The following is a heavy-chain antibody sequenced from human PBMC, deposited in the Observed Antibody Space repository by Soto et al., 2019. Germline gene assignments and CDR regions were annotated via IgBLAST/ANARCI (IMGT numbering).Heavy chain of an antibody. V-gene: IGHV1-69*13. J-gene: IGHJ4*02. CDR2: IIPIFGTA. D-gene: IGHD6-19*01. CDR1: GGTFSSYA. CDR3: ARWLENWEGMAVAGPLGSFDA. Sequence: SVKVSCKASGGTFSSYAISWVRQAPGQGLEWMGGIIPIFGTANYAQKFQGRVTITADESTSTAYMELSSLRSEDTAVYYCARWLENWEGMAVAGPLGSFDAGGQGTRATAPS.